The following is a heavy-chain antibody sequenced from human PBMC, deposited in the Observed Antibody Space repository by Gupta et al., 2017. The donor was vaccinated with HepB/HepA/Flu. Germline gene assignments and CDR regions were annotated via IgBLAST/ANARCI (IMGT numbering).Heavy chain of an antibody. CDR1: GFTFTSYA. Sequence: QVQLVESGVGVVQPGRSLRLSCAASGFTFTSYALHWVRQAPGKALEWVAFISYDGTYTYYADSVKGRFIISRDNSKNTLNLQLNSLSAEDTALYYCARQPSGSYYTWSDYWGQGTLVTVSS. D-gene: IGHD1-26*01. CDR3: ARQPSGSYYTWSDY. J-gene: IGHJ4*02. CDR2: ISYDGTYT. V-gene: IGHV3-30-3*01.